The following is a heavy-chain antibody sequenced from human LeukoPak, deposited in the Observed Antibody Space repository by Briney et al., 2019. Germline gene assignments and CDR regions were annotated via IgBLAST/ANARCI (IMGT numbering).Heavy chain of an antibody. CDR3: ARAYIVVVPAATGVADY. D-gene: IGHD2-2*01. Sequence: PSETLSLTCTVSDGSISSGYYWGWIRQPPGKGLEWIGSIYHSGSTYYNPSLKSRVTISVDTSKNQFSLKLSSVTAADTAVYYCARAYIVVVPAATGVADYWGQGTLVTVSS. CDR2: IYHSGST. CDR1: DGSISSGYY. V-gene: IGHV4-38-2*02. J-gene: IGHJ4*02.